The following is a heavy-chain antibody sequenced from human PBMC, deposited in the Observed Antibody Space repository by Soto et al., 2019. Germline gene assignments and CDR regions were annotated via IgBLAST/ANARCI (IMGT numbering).Heavy chain of an antibody. CDR1: GGSISSYY. CDR2: IYYSGST. Sequence: TSETLSLTCTVSGGSISSYYWSWIRQPPGKGLEWIGYIYYSGSTNYNPSLKSRVTISVDTSKNQFSLKLSSVTAADTAVYYCARDRRVVVPAAIVDYYYMDVWGKGTTVTVSS. CDR3: ARDRRVVVPAAIVDYYYMDV. J-gene: IGHJ6*03. D-gene: IGHD2-2*01. V-gene: IGHV4-59*01.